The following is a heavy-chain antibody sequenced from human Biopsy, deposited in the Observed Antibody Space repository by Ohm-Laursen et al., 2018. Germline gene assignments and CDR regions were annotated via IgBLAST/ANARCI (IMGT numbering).Heavy chain of an antibody. J-gene: IGHJ4*02. CDR1: GYSFTSYY. CDR3: ARNTGWYGDLYYFDY. CDR2: INPSGSTT. D-gene: IGHD6-19*01. V-gene: IGHV1-46*01. Sequence: GASVKVSCKASGYSFTSYYMHWVRQAPGQGLEWMGMINPSGSTTSYPQIFQGRVTMTRDTSKSTVYMELSGLRSADTAVYFCARNTGWYGDLYYFDYWGQGTLVTVSS.